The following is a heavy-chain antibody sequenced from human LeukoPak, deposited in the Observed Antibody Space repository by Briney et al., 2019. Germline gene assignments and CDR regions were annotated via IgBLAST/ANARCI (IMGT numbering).Heavy chain of an antibody. Sequence: SSETLSLTCTVSGGSISSYYWSWIRQPPGKALEWIGSVYYTGSTKYDPSLNSRLTISVDTSKNQFALMLTSVTAADTAVYYCARHTYYDTHGFHLGWFDPWGQGSLVTVSS. J-gene: IGHJ5*02. CDR2: VYYTGST. D-gene: IGHD3-22*01. V-gene: IGHV4-59*08. CDR1: GGSISSYY. CDR3: ARHTYYDTHGFHLGWFDP.